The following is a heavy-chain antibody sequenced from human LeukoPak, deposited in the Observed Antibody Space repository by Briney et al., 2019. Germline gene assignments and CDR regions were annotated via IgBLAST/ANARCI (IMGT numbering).Heavy chain of an antibody. D-gene: IGHD2-2*01. J-gene: IGHJ6*02. CDR1: GYTFTSYG. V-gene: IGHV1-18*01. Sequence: GGSLRLSCAASGYTFTSYGISWVRQAPGQGLEWMGWISAYSGNTNYAQKLQGRVTMTTDTSTSTAYMQLRSLRSDDTAVYYCARVLGYCSSTSCAYYYGMDVWGQGTTVTVSS. CDR3: ARVLGYCSSTSCAYYYGMDV. CDR2: ISAYSGNT.